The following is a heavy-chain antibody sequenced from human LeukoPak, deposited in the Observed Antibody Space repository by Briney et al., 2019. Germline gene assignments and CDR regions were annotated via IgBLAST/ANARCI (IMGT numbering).Heavy chain of an antibody. D-gene: IGHD6-19*01. Sequence: GGSLRLSCAASGLTFSSYAMSWVRQAPGKGLEWVSAISGSGGSTYFADSVKGRFTISRDNSKNTLYLQMNSLRAEDTAVYYCAKAIWGSGWYDGFDYWGQGTLVTVSS. CDR3: AKAIWGSGWYDGFDY. CDR2: ISGSGGST. CDR1: GLTFSSYA. V-gene: IGHV3-23*01. J-gene: IGHJ4*02.